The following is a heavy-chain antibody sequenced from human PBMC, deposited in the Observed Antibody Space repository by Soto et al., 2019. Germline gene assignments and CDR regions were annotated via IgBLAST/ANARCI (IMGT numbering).Heavy chain of an antibody. CDR2: IRSKADGETT. CDR1: GFTFANAW. Sequence: EVQLVESGGGLVKPGGSLRLSCAASGFTFANAWMSWVRQAPGKGLEWVGRIRSKADGETTDYAAPVKGRFTISRDDSENTLYLQMNSLKIDDTAVYYCRGDWGYRVLWGQGTLVTVSS. CDR3: RGDWGYRVL. V-gene: IGHV3-15*01. J-gene: IGHJ4*02. D-gene: IGHD7-27*01.